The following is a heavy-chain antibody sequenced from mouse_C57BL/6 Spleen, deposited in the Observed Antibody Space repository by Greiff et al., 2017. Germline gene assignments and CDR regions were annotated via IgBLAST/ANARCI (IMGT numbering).Heavy chain of an antibody. CDR3: ARGDYEEWFAY. CDR2: INPSSGYT. D-gene: IGHD2-4*01. V-gene: IGHV1-4*01. CDR1: GYTFTSYT. Sequence: VKLQESGAELARPGASVKMSCKASGYTFTSYTMHWVKQRPGQGLEWIGYINPSSGYTKYNQKFKDKATLTADKSSSTAYMQLSSLTSEDSTVYYCARGDYEEWFAYWGQGTLVTVSA. J-gene: IGHJ3*01.